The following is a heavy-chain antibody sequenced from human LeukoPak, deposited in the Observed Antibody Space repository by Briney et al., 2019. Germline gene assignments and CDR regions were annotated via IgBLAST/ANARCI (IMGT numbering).Heavy chain of an antibody. CDR3: AKDSVVRGVLDY. Sequence: PGGSLRLSCAASGFTFSSYWMHWVRHAPGKGMVWVSRINSDGSSTSYADSVKGRFTISRDNSKNTLYLQMNSLRAEDTAVYYCAKDSVVRGVLDYWGQGTLVTVSS. CDR2: INSDGSST. D-gene: IGHD3-10*01. CDR1: GFTFSSYW. V-gene: IGHV3-74*01. J-gene: IGHJ4*02.